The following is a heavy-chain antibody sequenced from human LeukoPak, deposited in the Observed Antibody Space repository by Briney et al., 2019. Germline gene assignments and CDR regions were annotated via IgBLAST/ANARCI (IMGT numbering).Heavy chain of an antibody. CDR1: GFTFSHYY. Sequence: GGSLRLSCAASGFTFSHYYMSWIRQAPGKGLEWVSYISSSSSTIYYADSVKGRFTISRDNAKNSLYLQMNSLRAEDTAVYYCARFATGGYFDYWGQGTLVTVSS. CDR2: ISSSSSTI. D-gene: IGHD3-16*01. V-gene: IGHV3-11*01. CDR3: ARFATGGYFDY. J-gene: IGHJ4*02.